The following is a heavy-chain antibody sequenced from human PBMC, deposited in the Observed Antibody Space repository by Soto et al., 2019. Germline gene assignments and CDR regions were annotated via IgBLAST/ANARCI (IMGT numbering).Heavy chain of an antibody. Sequence: VASVKVSCKASGGTFSSYAISWVRQAPGQGLEWMGGIIPIFGTANYAQKFQGRVTITADESTSTAYMELSSLRSEDTAVYYCAAGYCSGGSCYPYRYYFDYWGQGTLVTVSS. D-gene: IGHD2-15*01. CDR2: IIPIFGTA. V-gene: IGHV1-69*13. CDR3: AAGYCSGGSCYPYRYYFDY. CDR1: GGTFSSYA. J-gene: IGHJ4*02.